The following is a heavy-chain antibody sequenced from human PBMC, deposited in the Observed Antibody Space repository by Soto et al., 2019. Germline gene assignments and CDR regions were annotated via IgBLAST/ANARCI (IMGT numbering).Heavy chain of an antibody. CDR1: GYTFTSYD. CDR2: MNPNSGNT. J-gene: IGHJ6*03. D-gene: IGHD3-10*01. CDR3: ARSKIWFGELFAAFSHYYMDV. V-gene: IGHV1-8*01. Sequence: ASVKVSCKASGYTFTSYDINWVRQATGQGLEWMGWMNPNSGNTGYAQKFQGRVTMTRNTSISTAYMELSSLRSEDTVVYYCARSKIWFGELFAAFSHYYMDVWG.